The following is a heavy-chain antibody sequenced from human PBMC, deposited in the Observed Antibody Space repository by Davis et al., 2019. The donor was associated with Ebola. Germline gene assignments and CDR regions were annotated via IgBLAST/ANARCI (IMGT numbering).Heavy chain of an antibody. CDR2: ISYDGSNK. J-gene: IGHJ3*02. CDR1: GFTFSSYG. CDR3: ARQLAVAGRIDAFDI. V-gene: IGHV3-30*03. D-gene: IGHD6-19*01. Sequence: GESLKISCAASGFTFSSYGMHWVRQAPGKGLEWVAVISYDGSNKYYADSVKGRFTISRDNAKNSLYLQMNSLRAEDTAVYYCARQLAVAGRIDAFDIWGQGTMVTVSS.